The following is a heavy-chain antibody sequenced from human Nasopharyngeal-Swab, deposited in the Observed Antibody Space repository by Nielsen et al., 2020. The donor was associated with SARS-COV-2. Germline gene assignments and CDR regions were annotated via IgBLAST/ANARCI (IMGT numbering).Heavy chain of an antibody. J-gene: IGHJ3*02. CDR3: ATSVTMIVVAHDAFDI. D-gene: IGHD3-22*01. CDR1: GYTFTSYY. CDR2: INPSGGST. V-gene: IGHV1-46*01. Sequence: ASVKVSCKASGYTFTSYYMHWVRQAPGQGLEWMGIINPSGGSTSYAQKFQGRVTMTRDTSTSTVYMEPSSLRSEDTAAYYCATSVTMIVVAHDAFDIWGQGTMVTVSS.